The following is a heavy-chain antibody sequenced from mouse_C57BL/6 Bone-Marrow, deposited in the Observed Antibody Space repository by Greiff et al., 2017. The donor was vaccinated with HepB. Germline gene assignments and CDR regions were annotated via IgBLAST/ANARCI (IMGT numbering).Heavy chain of an antibody. D-gene: IGHD1-1*01. CDR3: ARRKVFATVVATKGAMDY. J-gene: IGHJ4*01. CDR1: GYAFTNYL. V-gene: IGHV1-54*01. CDR2: INPGSGGT. Sequence: VQLQQSGAELVRPGTSVKVSCKASGYAFTNYLIEWVKQRPGQGLEWIGVINPGSGGTNYNEKFKGKATLTADKSSSTAYMQLSSLTSEDSAGYFCARRKVFATVVATKGAMDYWGQGTSVTVSS.